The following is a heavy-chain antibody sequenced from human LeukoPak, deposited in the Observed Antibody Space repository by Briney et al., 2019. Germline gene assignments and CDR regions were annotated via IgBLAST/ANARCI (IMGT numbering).Heavy chain of an antibody. CDR3: ARDILGSSWDGAFDI. CDR1: GFTFSSYW. D-gene: IGHD6-13*01. Sequence: PGGSLRLSCAASGFTFSSYWMHWVRQDPGKGLVWVSHINNDGSITNYADSVKGRFTISRDNAKNTLYLQMNSLRAEDTAVYYCARDILGSSWDGAFDIWGQGTMVTVSS. J-gene: IGHJ3*02. V-gene: IGHV3-74*01. CDR2: INNDGSIT.